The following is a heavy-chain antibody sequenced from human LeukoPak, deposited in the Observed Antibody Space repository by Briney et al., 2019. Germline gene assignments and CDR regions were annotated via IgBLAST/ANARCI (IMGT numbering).Heavy chain of an antibody. J-gene: IGHJ4*02. D-gene: IGHD3-10*01. CDR3: TSEGSGSYFYNADY. Sequence: PGGSLRLSCAASGFTFSSYALHWVRQAPGKGLEWVAVISYDGRNKYYADSVKGRFTISRDNSKNTLYLQMDSLRAEDTAVYYCTSEGSGSYFYNADYWGQGTLVTVSS. CDR2: ISYDGRNK. V-gene: IGHV3-30*04. CDR1: GFTFSSYA.